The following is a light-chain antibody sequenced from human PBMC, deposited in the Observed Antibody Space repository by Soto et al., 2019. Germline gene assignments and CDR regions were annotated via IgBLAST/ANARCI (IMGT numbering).Light chain of an antibody. V-gene: IGKV1-33*01. Sequence: DMQMTQSPSSLSASVGDRVTITCQASQDISNYLNWYQQKPGKAPKLLIYDASNLETGVPSRFSGSGSGTDFTFTISSLQPEDVATYYCQQYDNLITFGQGTRLEI. CDR1: QDISNY. J-gene: IGKJ5*01. CDR2: DAS. CDR3: QQYDNLIT.